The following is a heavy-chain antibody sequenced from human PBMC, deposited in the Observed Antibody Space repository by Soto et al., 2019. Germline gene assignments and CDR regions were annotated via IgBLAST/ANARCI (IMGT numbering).Heavy chain of an antibody. D-gene: IGHD1-26*01. J-gene: IGHJ3*02. V-gene: IGHV3-23*01. CDR2: ISGSGGDT. CDR1: GFTFSSYA. Sequence: PGGSLRLSCAVSGFTFSSYAMSWVRQAPGKGLEWVSAISGSGGDTNYADSVKGRFTISRDNSKNTLYLQMNSLRAEDTAVYYCAKPYPSGIDAFDIWGQGTMVTVSS. CDR3: AKPYPSGIDAFDI.